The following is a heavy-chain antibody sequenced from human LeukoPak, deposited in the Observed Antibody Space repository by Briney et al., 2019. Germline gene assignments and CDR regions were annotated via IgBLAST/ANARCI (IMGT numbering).Heavy chain of an antibody. J-gene: IGHJ5*02. CDR1: GGSFSGYY. CDR3: ARHVVVVVPAAINWFDP. V-gene: IGHV4-34*01. CDR2: INHSGST. Sequence: PSETLSLTCAVYGGSFSGYYWSWIRQPPGKGLEWIGEINHSGSTNYNPSLKSRVTISVDTSKNQFSLKLSSVTAADTAVYYCARHVVVVVPAAINWFDPWGQGTLVTVSS. D-gene: IGHD2-2*02.